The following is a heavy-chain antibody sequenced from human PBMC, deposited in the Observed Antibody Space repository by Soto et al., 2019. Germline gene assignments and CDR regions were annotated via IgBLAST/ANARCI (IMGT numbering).Heavy chain of an antibody. V-gene: IGHV3-11*01. CDR1: GFTFSDYY. CDR2: ISSSGSTI. Sequence: GGSLRLSCAASGFTFSDYYMSWIRQAPGKGLEWVSYISSSGSTIYYADSVKGRFTISRDNAKNSLYLQMNSLRAEDTAVYYCARARDFWSGPYYYYYMDVWGKGTTVTV. D-gene: IGHD3-3*01. CDR3: ARARDFWSGPYYYYYMDV. J-gene: IGHJ6*03.